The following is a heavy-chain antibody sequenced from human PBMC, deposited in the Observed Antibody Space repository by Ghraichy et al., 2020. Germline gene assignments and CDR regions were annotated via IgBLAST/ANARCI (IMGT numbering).Heavy chain of an antibody. CDR2: ISYDGSNK. CDR3: AKDQVPDTAMVFPFDY. Sequence: GGSLRLSCAASGFTFSSYGMHWVRQAPGKGLEWVAVISYDGSNKYYADSVKGRFTISRDNSKNTLYLQMNSLRAEDTAVYYCAKDQVPDTAMVFPFDYWGQGTLVTVSS. V-gene: IGHV3-30*18. J-gene: IGHJ4*02. D-gene: IGHD5-18*01. CDR1: GFTFSSYG.